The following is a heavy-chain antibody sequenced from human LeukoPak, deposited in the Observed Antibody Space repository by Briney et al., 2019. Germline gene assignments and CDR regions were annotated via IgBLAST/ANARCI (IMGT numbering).Heavy chain of an antibody. CDR2: IYYSGST. D-gene: IGHD2-15*01. CDR3: ARGPDCSGGSCYPFFGY. V-gene: IGHV4-59*01. CDR1: GGSFSGYY. Sequence: SETLSLTCAVYGGSFSGYYWSWIRQPPGKGLEWIGYIYYSGSTNYNPSLKSRVTISVDTSKNQFSLKLSSVTAADTAVYYCARGPDCSGGSCYPFFGYWGQGTLVTVSS. J-gene: IGHJ4*02.